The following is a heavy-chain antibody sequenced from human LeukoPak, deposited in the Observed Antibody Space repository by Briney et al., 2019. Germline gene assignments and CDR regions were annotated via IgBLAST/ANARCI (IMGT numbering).Heavy chain of an antibody. CDR3: AREGSTSGTNWFDP. CDR1: DYSITSDYY. J-gene: IGHJ5*02. D-gene: IGHD3-10*01. V-gene: IGHV4-38-2*02. CDR2: IYHSGTT. Sequence: SETLSLTCAVSDYSITSDYYWGWIRQPPGKGLEWIGSIYHSGTTDYSPSLKSRVTISVDTSKNQFSLKLTSVTAADTAVYYCAREGSTSGTNWFDPWGQGNLVTVSS.